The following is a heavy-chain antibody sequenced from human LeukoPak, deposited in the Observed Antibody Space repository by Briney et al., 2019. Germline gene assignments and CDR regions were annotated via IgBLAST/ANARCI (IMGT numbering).Heavy chain of an antibody. CDR2: IYSGGTP. CDR3: ARVDTVMAYYFDL. CDR1: GFTVSSNY. J-gene: IGHJ4*02. Sequence: GGSLRLSCAASGFTVSSNYMNWVRQAPGKGLEWVSLIYSGGTPSYADTVKGRFTISRDNSKNTLYLQMNSLRAEDTAVYYCARVDTVMAYYFDLWGQGTLVTVSS. V-gene: IGHV3-53*05. D-gene: IGHD5-18*01.